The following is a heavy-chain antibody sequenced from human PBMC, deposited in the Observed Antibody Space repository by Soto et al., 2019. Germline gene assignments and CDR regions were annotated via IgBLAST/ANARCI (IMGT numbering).Heavy chain of an antibody. CDR1: GFTFSSYS. Sequence: GGSLRLSCAASGFTFSSYSMNWVRQAPGKGLEWVSSISSSSSYIYYADSVKGRFTISRDNAKNSLYLQMNSLRAEDTAVYYCVRDPDDYGDHTLYYYYYMDVWGKGTTVTVSS. CDR2: ISSSSSYI. D-gene: IGHD4-17*01. J-gene: IGHJ6*03. V-gene: IGHV3-21*01. CDR3: VRDPDDYGDHTLYYYYYMDV.